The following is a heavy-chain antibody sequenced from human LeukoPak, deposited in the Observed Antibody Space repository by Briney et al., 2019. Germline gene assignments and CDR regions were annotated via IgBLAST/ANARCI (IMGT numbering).Heavy chain of an antibody. V-gene: IGHV4-59*08. CDR3: ARSWYYYDSSGPRWFDP. CDR1: GGSISSYY. D-gene: IGHD3-22*01. Sequence: PSETLSLTCTVSGGSISSYYWSWIRQPPATGLDWLAYIYYSGSTNYNPSLKSRVTISVDTSKNQFSLKLSSVTAADTAVFYCARSWYYYDSSGPRWFDPWGQGTLVTVSS. CDR2: IYYSGST. J-gene: IGHJ5*02.